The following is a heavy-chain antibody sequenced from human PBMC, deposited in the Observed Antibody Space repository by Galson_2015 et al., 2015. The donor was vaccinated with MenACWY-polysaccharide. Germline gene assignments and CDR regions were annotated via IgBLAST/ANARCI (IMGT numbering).Heavy chain of an antibody. CDR2: ISYDGSNK. J-gene: IGHJ4*02. CDR1: GFTFRSYG. V-gene: IGHV3-30*18. D-gene: IGHD3-10*01. CDR3: AKEDYYGSGSYYNAGNYFDY. Sequence: SLRLSCAASGFTFRSYGMHWVRQAPGKGLEWVAVISYDGSNKYYADSVKGRFTISRDNSKNTLYLQMNSLRAEDTAVYYCAKEDYYGSGSYYNAGNYFDYWGQGTLVTVSS.